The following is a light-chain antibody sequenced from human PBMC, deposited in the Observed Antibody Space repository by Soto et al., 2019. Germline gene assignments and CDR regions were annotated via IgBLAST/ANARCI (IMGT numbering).Light chain of an antibody. CDR2: DAS. CDR1: QSISSS. Sequence: EIVLTQSPATLSLSPGERATLSCRASQSISSSLAWYQQKPGQAPRLLIYDASTRATGFPARFSGSGSGTDFTLTIGSLEPADFGVYYCQQRSEWPRTFGQGTKVEI. J-gene: IGKJ1*01. V-gene: IGKV3-11*01. CDR3: QQRSEWPRT.